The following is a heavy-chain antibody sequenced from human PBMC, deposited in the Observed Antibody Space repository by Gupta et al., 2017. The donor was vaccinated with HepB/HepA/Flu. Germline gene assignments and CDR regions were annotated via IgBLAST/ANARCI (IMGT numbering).Heavy chain of an antibody. CDR2: IWGSGDRT. V-gene: IGHV3-23*01. D-gene: IGHD5-24*01. J-gene: IGHJ4*02. CDR3: ASWRWQQSEFEF. Sequence: EVQLLQSGGGLVQPGGSLRLSCAASGFTFSNYAMSWVRQTPGKGLECLSSIWGSGDRTEYADSVKGRFTITRDNSKNTLYLKMNSLRAEDTAIYCCASWRWQQSEFEFWGQGSLVTVSS. CDR1: GFTFSNYA.